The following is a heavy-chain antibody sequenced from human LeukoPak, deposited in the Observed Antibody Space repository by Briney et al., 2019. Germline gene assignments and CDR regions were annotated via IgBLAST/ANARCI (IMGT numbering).Heavy chain of an antibody. CDR3: ARDRWPKGY. CDR1: GFTFSSYS. J-gene: IGHJ4*02. V-gene: IGHV3-21*01. D-gene: IGHD4-23*01. CDR2: ISTSSSYI. Sequence: GGSLRLSCAASGFTFSSYSMNWVRQAPGKGLEWVSFISTSSSYIHNADSVKGRFTISRDNAKNSLYLQMNSLRAEDTAVYYCARDRWPKGYWGQGTLVTVSS.